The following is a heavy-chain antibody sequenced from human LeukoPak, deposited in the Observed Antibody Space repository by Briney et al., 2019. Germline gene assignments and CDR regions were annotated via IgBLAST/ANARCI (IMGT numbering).Heavy chain of an antibody. V-gene: IGHV3-53*01. CDR3: ARVLGETMIVALTPYYYYMDV. D-gene: IGHD3-22*01. J-gene: IGHJ6*03. Sequence: PGGSLRLSCAASGFAVSSNYMSWVRQAPGKGLEWVSVIYGGGSTYYADSVKGRFTISRDNSKNTLYLQMNSLRAEDTAVYYCARVLGETMIVALTPYYYYMDVWGKGTTVTVSS. CDR1: GFAVSSNY. CDR2: IYGGGST.